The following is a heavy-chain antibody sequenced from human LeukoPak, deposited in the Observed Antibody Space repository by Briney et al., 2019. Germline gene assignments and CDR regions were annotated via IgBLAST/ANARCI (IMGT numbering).Heavy chain of an antibody. D-gene: IGHD6-25*01. Sequence: ASVKVSCKASGYTFTSYDINWVRQATGQGLEWMGWINPNSGGTNYAQKFQGRVTMTRDTSISTAYMELSRLRSDDTAVYYCARTAQRANTDYWGQGTLVTVSS. CDR1: GYTFTSYD. CDR2: INPNSGGT. CDR3: ARTAQRANTDY. J-gene: IGHJ4*02. V-gene: IGHV1-2*02.